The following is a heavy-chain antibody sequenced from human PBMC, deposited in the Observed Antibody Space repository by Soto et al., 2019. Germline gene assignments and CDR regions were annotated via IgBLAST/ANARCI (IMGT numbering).Heavy chain of an antibody. CDR2: ISAYNGNT. V-gene: IGHV1-18*01. J-gene: IGHJ4*02. D-gene: IGHD6-19*01. CDR3: ARWIAGAVYDYFGY. Sequence: ASVKVSCKASGYTFTSYGISWVRQAPGQGLEWMGWISAYNGNTNYAQKLQGRVTMTTDTSTSTAYMELRSLRSDDTAVYYCARWIAGAVYDYFGYWGQGTRVTVSX. CDR1: GYTFTSYG.